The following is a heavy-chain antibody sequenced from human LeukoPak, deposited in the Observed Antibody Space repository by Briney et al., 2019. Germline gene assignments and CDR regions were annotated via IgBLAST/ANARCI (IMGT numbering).Heavy chain of an antibody. J-gene: IGHJ6*02. Sequence: GGSLRLSCAASGFTFSTCSMKWVRQAPGKALEWVSSISGSSYHIYYADSVKGRFTISRDNSRNTVFLQMNSLRAEDTAVYYCARDQGDDHYYYGMDVWGQGTTVTVSS. CDR1: GFTFSTCS. CDR3: ARDQGDDHYYYGMDV. D-gene: IGHD5-12*01. CDR2: ISGSSYHI. V-gene: IGHV3-21*01.